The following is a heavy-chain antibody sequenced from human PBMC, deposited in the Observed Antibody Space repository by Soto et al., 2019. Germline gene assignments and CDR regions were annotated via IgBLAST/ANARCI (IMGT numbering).Heavy chain of an antibody. D-gene: IGHD3-22*01. CDR1: GYTFTVYY. CDR2: VNPNSGGT. J-gene: IGHJ4*02. V-gene: IGHV1-2*02. CDR3: TTSYDSSGHCDC. Sequence: SVKVSCKASGYTFTVYYMHWVRQAPAQGLEWMGWVNPNSGGTNYAQKLQGRVTMTRDTSISTAYMELSRLRSDDTAVYYCTTSYDSSGHCDCWGQGTLVTVSS.